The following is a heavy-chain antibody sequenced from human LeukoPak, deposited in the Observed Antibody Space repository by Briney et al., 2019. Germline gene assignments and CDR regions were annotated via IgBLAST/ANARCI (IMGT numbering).Heavy chain of an antibody. CDR2: IYYTENT. CDR3: ARLPFYDSSGY. Sequence: SETLSLTCTVSGGSISTYSWTWIRQPPGKGLEWIGYIYYTENTNYNPSLKSRVTISVDTSRDQFSLKLSSVTAADTAVYYCARLPFYDSSGYWGQGTLVTVSS. CDR1: GGSISTYS. J-gene: IGHJ4*02. D-gene: IGHD3-22*01. V-gene: IGHV4-59*08.